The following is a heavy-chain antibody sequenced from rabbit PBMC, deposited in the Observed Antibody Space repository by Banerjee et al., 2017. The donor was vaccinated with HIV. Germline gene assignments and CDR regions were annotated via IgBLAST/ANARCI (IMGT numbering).Heavy chain of an antibody. CDR2: IGTGGITT. J-gene: IGHJ4*01. CDR1: GIDFNIYWY. D-gene: IGHD4-1*01. V-gene: IGHV1S40*01. Sequence: QSLEESGGDLVKPGASLTLTCKASGIDFNIYWYMCWVRQAPGKGLEWIACIGTGGITTWYASWVNGRFTISKTSSTVTLQMTSLTAADTATYFCARRAGSLGSGDYYFNLWGPGTLVTVS. CDR3: ARRAGSLGSGDYYFNL.